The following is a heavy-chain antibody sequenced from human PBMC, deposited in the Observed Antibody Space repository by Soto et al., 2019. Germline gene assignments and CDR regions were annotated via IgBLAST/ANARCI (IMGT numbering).Heavy chain of an antibody. CDR3: ARRLLYSYGNDY. CDR2: IYHSGST. V-gene: IGHV4-4*02. Sequence: PSETLSLTCAVSGGSISSNNWWSWVRQPPGKGLEWIGEIYHSGSTNYNQSLKSRVTISVDKSKNQFSLKLSSVSAADTAVYYCARRLLYSYGNDYWGQGTLVTVSS. CDR1: GGSISSNNW. J-gene: IGHJ4*02. D-gene: IGHD5-18*01.